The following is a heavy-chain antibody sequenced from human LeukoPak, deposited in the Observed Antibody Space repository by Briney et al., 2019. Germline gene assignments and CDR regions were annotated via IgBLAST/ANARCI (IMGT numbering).Heavy chain of an antibody. Sequence: PSETLSLTCAVYGGSFSGYYWSWIRQPPGKGLEWIGEINHSGSTNYNPSLKSRVTISVDTSKNQFSLQLNSVTPEDTAVYYCARGEGNWFDPWGQGTLVTVSS. V-gene: IGHV4-34*01. J-gene: IGHJ5*02. CDR3: ARGEGNWFDP. CDR2: INHSGST. CDR1: GGSFSGYY.